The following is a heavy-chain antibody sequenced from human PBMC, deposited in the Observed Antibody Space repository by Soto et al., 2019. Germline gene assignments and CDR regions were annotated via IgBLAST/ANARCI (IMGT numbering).Heavy chain of an antibody. Sequence: GGSLRLSCAASGFTFSSYAMHWVRQAPGKGLEWVAVISYDGSNKYYADSVKGRFTISRDNSKNTLYLQMNSLRAEDTAVYYCARESNSSSWYFYYGMDVWGQETTVTVSS. D-gene: IGHD6-13*01. V-gene: IGHV3-30*04. CDR2: ISYDGSNK. CDR3: ARESNSSSWYFYYGMDV. CDR1: GFTFSSYA. J-gene: IGHJ6*02.